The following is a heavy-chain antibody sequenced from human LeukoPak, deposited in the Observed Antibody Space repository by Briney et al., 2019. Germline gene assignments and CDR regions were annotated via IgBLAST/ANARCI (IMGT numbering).Heavy chain of an antibody. J-gene: IGHJ5*02. CDR2: ISVNNGNT. D-gene: IGHD3-10*01. Sequence: ASVKVSCKASGYTFTNYGIYWVRQAPGQGFQWMGWISVNNGNTNYARKFRDRFTMTADTATSTAYMELRSLRSDDTAVYYCARVVYYGSRRPPFDPWGQGTLVTVSS. V-gene: IGHV1-18*01. CDR1: GYTFTNYG. CDR3: ARVVYYGSRRPPFDP.